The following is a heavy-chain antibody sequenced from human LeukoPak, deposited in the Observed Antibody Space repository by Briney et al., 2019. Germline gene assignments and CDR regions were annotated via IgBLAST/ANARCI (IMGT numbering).Heavy chain of an antibody. CDR2: ISYDGSNK. Sequence: GGSLRLSCATSGFTFSNYGMHWVRQAPGKGLEWVAVISYDGSNKYYADSVKGRFTISRDNSKNTLYLQMNSLRAEDTAVYYCARDPRGGTLDYWGQGTLVTVSS. J-gene: IGHJ4*02. V-gene: IGHV3-30*03. CDR1: GFTFSNYG. D-gene: IGHD3-10*01. CDR3: ARDPRGGTLDY.